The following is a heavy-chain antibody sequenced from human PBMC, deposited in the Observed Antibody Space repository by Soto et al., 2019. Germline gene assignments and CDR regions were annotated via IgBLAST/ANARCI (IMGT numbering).Heavy chain of an antibody. V-gene: IGHV4-34*01. CDR2: INHGGST. J-gene: IGHJ5*02. Sequence: SETLSLTCAVYGGSFSGYYWNWIRQPPGKGLEWIGRINHGGSTNYNPSLESRVTISVDTSKNQFSLELTSVTAADTAIYYCAIEVSPSPFDGNYGWFDPWGQGTLVTVSS. D-gene: IGHD4-17*01. CDR3: AIEVSPSPFDGNYGWFDP. CDR1: GGSFSGYY.